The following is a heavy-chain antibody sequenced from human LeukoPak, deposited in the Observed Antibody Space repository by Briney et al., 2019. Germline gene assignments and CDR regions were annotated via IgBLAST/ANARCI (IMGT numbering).Heavy chain of an antibody. J-gene: IGHJ6*02. CDR3: ARGHNDMGV. CDR2: ISPSSTYT. V-gene: IGHV3-11*06. Sequence: GGSLRLSCAASGFSFGDFYMTWIRQAPGKGLEWLSHISPSSTYTNFADSVKGRFTISRDNANNSLYLQMNSLRAEDTAVYYCARGHNDMGVWGQGTTVTVSS. CDR1: GFSFGDFY.